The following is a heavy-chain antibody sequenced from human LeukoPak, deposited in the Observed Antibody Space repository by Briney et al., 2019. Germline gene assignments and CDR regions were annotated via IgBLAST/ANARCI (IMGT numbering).Heavy chain of an antibody. CDR2: ISHDGSNN. V-gene: IGHV3-30*18. CDR3: AKDPGSLGSSDGGWNWFDS. J-gene: IGHJ5*01. D-gene: IGHD5-24*01. Sequence: GGSLRLSCAASGFTFGTYGMHWVRQAPGKGLEWVAVISHDGSNNYSANYGKGRFIISRDNSKNTLYLQMNSLRAEDPAVYYCAKDPGSLGSSDGGWNWFDSWGQGTLVTVSS. CDR1: GFTFGTYG.